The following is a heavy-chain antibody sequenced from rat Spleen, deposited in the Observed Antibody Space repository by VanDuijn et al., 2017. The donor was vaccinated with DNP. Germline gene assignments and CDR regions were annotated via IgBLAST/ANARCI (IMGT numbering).Heavy chain of an antibody. Sequence: EVQLVESGGGLVQPGRSLKLSCAASGFTFINYDMAWVRQAPTRGLEWVASISPSGDSTYFRDSVTGRFTISRDFAKSTLYLQMDSLRSEDSATYYCTTRGNYGGYDYWGQGVMVTVSS. V-gene: IGHV5-19*01. J-gene: IGHJ2*01. CDR3: TTRGNYGGYDY. CDR1: GFTFINYD. CDR2: ISPSGDST. D-gene: IGHD1-11*01.